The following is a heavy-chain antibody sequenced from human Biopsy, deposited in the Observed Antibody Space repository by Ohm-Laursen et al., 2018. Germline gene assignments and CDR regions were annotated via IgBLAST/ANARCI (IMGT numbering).Heavy chain of an antibody. J-gene: IGHJ6*02. CDR3: VRGVDYYDPYHYYALDV. CDR1: GFTFSGYG. CDR2: IWYDGTDK. V-gene: IGHV3-33*01. D-gene: IGHD3-22*01. Sequence: SLRLSCAASGFTFSGYGMHWVRQAPGKGLEWVAVIWYDGTDKFYADSVKGRFTISRDNSKNTLYLHMNSLRAADTAVYYCVRGVDYYDPYHYYALDVWGQGTTVTVSS.